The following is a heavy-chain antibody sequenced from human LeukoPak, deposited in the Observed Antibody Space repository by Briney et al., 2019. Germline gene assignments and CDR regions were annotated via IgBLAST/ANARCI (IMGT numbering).Heavy chain of an antibody. Sequence: GGSLRLSCAASKFTFTTYGMHWVRQAPGKGLEWEAFIRYDGSNKYYADSVKGRFTISRDNAKNTVYLQMNSLRAEDTAVYYCARGAWTAYYLDYWGQGTLVTVSS. CDR3: ARGAWTAYYLDY. V-gene: IGHV3-30*02. CDR2: IRYDGSNK. J-gene: IGHJ4*02. CDR1: KFTFTTYG. D-gene: IGHD3/OR15-3a*01.